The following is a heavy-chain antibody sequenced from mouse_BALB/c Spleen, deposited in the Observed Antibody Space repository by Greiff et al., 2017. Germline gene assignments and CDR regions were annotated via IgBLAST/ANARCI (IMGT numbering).Heavy chain of an antibody. CDR3: AREGGGNRYFDV. CDR2: IDPENGNT. J-gene: IGHJ1*01. D-gene: IGHD2-1*01. V-gene: IGHV14-1*02. Sequence: EVKLMESGAELVRPGALVKLSCKASGFNIKDYYMHWVKQRPEQGLEWIGWIDPENGNTIYDPKFQGKASITADTSSNTAYLQLSSLTSEDTAVYYCAREGGGNRYFDVWGAGTTVTVSS. CDR1: GFNIKDYY.